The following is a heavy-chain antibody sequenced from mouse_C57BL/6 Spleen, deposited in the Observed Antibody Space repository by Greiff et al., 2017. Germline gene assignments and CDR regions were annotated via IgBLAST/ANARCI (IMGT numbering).Heavy chain of an antibody. J-gene: IGHJ2*01. CDR3: AIWLREYFDY. CDR1: GYSITSGYY. Sequence: EVKLLESGPGLVKPSQSLSLTCSVTGYSITSGYYWNWIRQFPGNKLEWMGYISYDGSNNYNPSLKNRISITRDTSKNQFFLKLNSVTTEDTATYYCAIWLREYFDYWGQGTTLTVSS. V-gene: IGHV3-6*01. D-gene: IGHD2-2*01. CDR2: ISYDGSN.